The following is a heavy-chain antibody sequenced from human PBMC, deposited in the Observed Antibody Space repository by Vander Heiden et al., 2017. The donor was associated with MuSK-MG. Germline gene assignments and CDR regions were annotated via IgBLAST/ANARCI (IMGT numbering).Heavy chain of an antibody. D-gene: IGHD1-26*01. CDR3: ARVAGASGYYYYYYMDV. V-gene: IGHV3-21*01. CDR1: GFTFSSYS. CDR2: IRSSSSYI. J-gene: IGHJ6*03. Sequence: EVQLVESGGGLVKPGGSLRLSCAASGFTFSSYSMNWVRQAPGKGLEWVSSIRSSSSYIYYADSVKGRFTISRDNAKNSLYLQMNSLRAEDTAVYYCARVAGASGYYYYYYMDVWGKGTTGTVSS.